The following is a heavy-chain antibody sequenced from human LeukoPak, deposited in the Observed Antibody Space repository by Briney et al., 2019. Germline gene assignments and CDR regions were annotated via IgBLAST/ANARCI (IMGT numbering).Heavy chain of an antibody. V-gene: IGHV3-23*01. CDR1: GFTFSSYA. CDR2: ISGSGGYT. D-gene: IGHD5-12*01. CDR3: ASGVVDNDAFDI. Sequence: SGGSLRLSCAASGFTFSSYAMNWVRQAPGKGLEWVSGISGSGGYTYYADSVKGRFTISRDNSKNTLYLQMNRLRDEDTAVYYCASGVVDNDAFDIWGQGTMDTVSS. J-gene: IGHJ3*02.